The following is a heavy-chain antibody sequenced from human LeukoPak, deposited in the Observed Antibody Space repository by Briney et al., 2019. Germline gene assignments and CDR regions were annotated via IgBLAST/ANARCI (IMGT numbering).Heavy chain of an antibody. CDR1: GYTFTSYD. CDR2: MNPNSGNT. Sequence: GASVKVSCKASGYTFTSYDINWVRQATGQGLEWMGWMNPNSGNTGYAQKFQGRVTMTRNTSISTVYMELSSLRSEDTAVYYCVRALDESSGYWEVGFDYWGQGTLVTVSS. D-gene: IGHD3-22*01. V-gene: IGHV1-8*01. J-gene: IGHJ4*02. CDR3: VRALDESSGYWEVGFDY.